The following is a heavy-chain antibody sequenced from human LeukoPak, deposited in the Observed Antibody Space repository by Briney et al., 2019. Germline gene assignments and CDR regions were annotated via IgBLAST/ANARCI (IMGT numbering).Heavy chain of an antibody. D-gene: IGHD2/OR15-2a*01. CDR3: AKRAGKNHGYFDY. CDR2: ITGGGVGT. V-gene: IGHV3-23*01. Sequence: PGGSLRLSCAASGFSFSNYAMGWVRQASGKGLEWVSAITGGGVGTDYADSVKGRFTISRDNSKNTVYLQMNSLRGEDTAIYYCAKRAGKNHGYFDYWGQGTLVSVSS. J-gene: IGHJ4*02. CDR1: GFSFSNYA.